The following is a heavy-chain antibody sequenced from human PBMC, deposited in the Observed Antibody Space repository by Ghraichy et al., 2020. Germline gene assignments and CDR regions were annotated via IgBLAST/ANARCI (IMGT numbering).Heavy chain of an antibody. CDR3: ARVRGIAATGRELDP. D-gene: IGHD6-13*01. V-gene: IGHV3-33*01. J-gene: IGHJ5*02. Sequence: GESLNISCAASGFTFSSYGMHWVRQAPGKGLEWVAVIWYDGSNKYHADSVKGRFTISRDNSKNTLYLQMNSLRADDTAVYYCARVRGIAATGRELDPWGQGTLVTVSS. CDR2: IWYDGSNK. CDR1: GFTFSSYG.